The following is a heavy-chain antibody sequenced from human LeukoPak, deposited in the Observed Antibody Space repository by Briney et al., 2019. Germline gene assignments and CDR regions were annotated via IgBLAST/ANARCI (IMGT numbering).Heavy chain of an antibody. V-gene: IGHV3-30-3*01. CDR1: GFAFRKYW. CDR3: ARDYYGSGSYGYFDH. Sequence: GGSLRLSCAASGFAFRKYWMHWVCQAPGKGLEWVAVISYDGSNKYYADSVKGRFTISRDNSKNTVYLQMNSLRAEDTALYYCARDYYGSGSYGYFDHWGQGTLVTVSS. D-gene: IGHD3-10*01. CDR2: ISYDGSNK. J-gene: IGHJ4*02.